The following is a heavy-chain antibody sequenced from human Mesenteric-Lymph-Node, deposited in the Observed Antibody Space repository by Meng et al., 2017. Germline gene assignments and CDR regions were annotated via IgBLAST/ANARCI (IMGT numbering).Heavy chain of an antibody. CDR2: ISTSIITT. CDR3: AALGTIAGSFDI. CDR1: GFTFSDYY. J-gene: IGHJ3*02. D-gene: IGHD1-26*01. V-gene: IGHV3-11*04. Sequence: GESLKISCAASGFTFSDYYMSWIRQAPGKGLEWISYISTSIITTYYADSVKGRFTISRDNAQNSLYLQMNSLRAEDTAVYYCAALGTIAGSFDIWGQGTMVTVSS.